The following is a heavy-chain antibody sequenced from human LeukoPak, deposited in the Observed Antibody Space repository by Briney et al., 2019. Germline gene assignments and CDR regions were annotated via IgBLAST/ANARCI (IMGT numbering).Heavy chain of an antibody. Sequence: GGSLRLSCAASGFTFSSYGMHWVRQAPGKGLEWVAFIRYDGSNKYYADSVKGRFTISRDNSKNTLYLQMNSLRAEDTAVYYCARASASYWWFDSWGQGTLVTVSS. D-gene: IGHD2-8*02. CDR2: IRYDGSNK. V-gene: IGHV3-30*02. J-gene: IGHJ5*01. CDR3: ARASASYWWFDS. CDR1: GFTFSSYG.